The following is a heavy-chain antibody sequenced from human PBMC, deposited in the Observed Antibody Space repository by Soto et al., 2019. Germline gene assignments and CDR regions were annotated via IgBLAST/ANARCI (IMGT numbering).Heavy chain of an antibody. CDR3: ARDGRRGRLGYFSSTSCYTPPHFDY. D-gene: IGHD2-2*01. CDR2: ISSSSSYI. V-gene: IGHV3-21*01. Sequence: EVQLVESGGGLVKPGGSLRLSCAASGFTFSSYSMNWVRQAPGKGLEWVSSISSSSSYIYYADSVKGRFTISRDNAKNSLYLQMNSLRAEDTAVYYCARDGRRGRLGYFSSTSCYTPPHFDYCGQGTLVTVSS. J-gene: IGHJ4*02. CDR1: GFTFSSYS.